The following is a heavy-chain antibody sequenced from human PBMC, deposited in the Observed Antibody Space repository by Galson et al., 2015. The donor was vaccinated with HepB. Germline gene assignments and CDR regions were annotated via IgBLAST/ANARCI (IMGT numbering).Heavy chain of an antibody. D-gene: IGHD2/OR15-2a*01. CDR3: ARDPVFYDTQHQRKGGYYFDY. CDR2: INHSGST. CDR1: GGSFSGYY. J-gene: IGHJ4*02. Sequence: ETLSLTCAVYGGSFSGYYWSWIRQPPGKGLEWIGEINHSGSTNYNPSLKSRVTISVDTSKNQFSLKLSSVTAADTAVHYCARDPVFYDTQHQRKGGYYFDYWGQGTLVTVSS. V-gene: IGHV4-34*01.